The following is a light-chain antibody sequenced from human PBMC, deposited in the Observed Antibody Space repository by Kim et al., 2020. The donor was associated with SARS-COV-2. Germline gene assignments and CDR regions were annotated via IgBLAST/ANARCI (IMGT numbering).Light chain of an antibody. J-gene: IGLJ3*02. V-gene: IGLV1-40*01. CDR1: SSNIGAGYD. CDR2: GNI. CDR3: QSYDSSLSVWV. Sequence: RVTSSCTGSSSNIGAGYDVHWYQQLPGTAPKLLIYGNINRPSGVPDRFSGAKSGTSASLAITGLQAEDEADYYCQSYDSSLSVWVFGGGTQLTVL.